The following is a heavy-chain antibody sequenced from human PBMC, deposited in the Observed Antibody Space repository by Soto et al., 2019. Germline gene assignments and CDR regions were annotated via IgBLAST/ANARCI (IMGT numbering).Heavy chain of an antibody. Sequence: SETLSLTCTVSGGSISSYYWSWIRQPPGKGLEWIGYIYYSGSTNYNPSLKSRVTISVDTSKNQFSLKLSSVTAADTAVYYCARLGRGHPYSNYDLDYWGQGTLVTVSS. CDR2: IYYSGST. V-gene: IGHV4-59*08. CDR3: ARLGRGHPYSNYDLDY. CDR1: GGSISSYY. J-gene: IGHJ4*02. D-gene: IGHD4-4*01.